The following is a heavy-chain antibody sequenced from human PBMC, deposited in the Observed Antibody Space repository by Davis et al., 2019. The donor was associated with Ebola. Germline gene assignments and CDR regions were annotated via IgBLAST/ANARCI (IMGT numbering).Heavy chain of an antibody. CDR1: GFTFSSYA. CDR3: ARDWSVGSSIDY. Sequence: GESLKISCATSGFTFSSYAMNWVRQAPGKGLEWVSYLSSTGAIYYADSVKGRFTISRDNAKNSLYLQMNSLRDEDTAVYYCARDWSVGSSIDYRGQGTLVTVSS. D-gene: IGHD3-3*01. V-gene: IGHV3-48*02. J-gene: IGHJ4*02. CDR2: LSSTGAI.